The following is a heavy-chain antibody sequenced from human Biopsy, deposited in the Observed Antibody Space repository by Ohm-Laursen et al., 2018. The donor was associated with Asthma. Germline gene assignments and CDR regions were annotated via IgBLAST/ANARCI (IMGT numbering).Heavy chain of an antibody. CDR3: ARKAGSCISRTCYSLDF. V-gene: IGHV1-69*13. CDR2: INFVFSTT. CDR1: GAIFNTFV. Sequence: ASEDSCCKFLGAIFNTFVIGWARQAGGEGPGWVGVINFVFSTTTYPQKFQDRVTITADDSTSTVYMELSSLRSEDTAVYYCARKAGSCISRTCYSLDFWGQGTLVTVSS. D-gene: IGHD2-2*01. J-gene: IGHJ4*02.